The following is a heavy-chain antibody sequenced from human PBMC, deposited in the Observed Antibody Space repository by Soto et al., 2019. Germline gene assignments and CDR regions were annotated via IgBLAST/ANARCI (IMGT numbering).Heavy chain of an antibody. Sequence: PSETLSLTCTVSGGSISSYYWSWIRQPAGKGLEWIGRIYTSGSTNYNPSLKSRVTISVDTSKNQFSLRLTSVTAADTAIYYCARAEYIGYGNAIGHWGQGTLVTVSS. CDR3: ARAEYIGYGNAIGH. V-gene: IGHV4-4*07. CDR1: GGSISSYY. CDR2: IYTSGST. J-gene: IGHJ4*02. D-gene: IGHD5-12*01.